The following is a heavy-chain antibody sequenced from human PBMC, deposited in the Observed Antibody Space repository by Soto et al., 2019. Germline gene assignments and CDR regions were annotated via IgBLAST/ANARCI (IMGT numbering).Heavy chain of an antibody. CDR3: AKGPLGQPERLDY. Sequence: APGQGLEWMGWISAYNGNTNYAQKLQGRVTMTTDTSTSTAYMELRSLRSVDSAVYYCAKGPLGQPERLDYWGQGTLVTVSS. D-gene: IGHD1-1*01. CDR2: ISAYNGNT. V-gene: IGHV1-18*01. J-gene: IGHJ4*02.